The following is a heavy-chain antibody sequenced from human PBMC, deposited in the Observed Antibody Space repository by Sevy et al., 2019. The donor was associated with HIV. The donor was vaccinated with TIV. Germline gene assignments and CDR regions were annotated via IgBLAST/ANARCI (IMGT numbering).Heavy chain of an antibody. CDR1: GGSISSYY. CDR3: ARDQGVVVAATRLGWFDP. D-gene: IGHD2-15*01. V-gene: IGHV4-4*07. Sequence: SETLSLTCTVSGGSISSYYWSWIRQPAGKGLEWIGRIYTSGSTNYNPSLKSRVTMSVDTSKNQFSLKLGSVTAADTAVYYCARDQGVVVAATRLGWFDPWGQGTLVTVPQ. CDR2: IYTSGST. J-gene: IGHJ5*02.